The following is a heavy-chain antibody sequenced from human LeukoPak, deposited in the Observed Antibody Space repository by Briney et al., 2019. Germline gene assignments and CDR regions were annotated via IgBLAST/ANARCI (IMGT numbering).Heavy chain of an antibody. Sequence: GGSLRLSCAASGFTFDDYAMHWVRQAPGKGPEWVSGISWNSGSIAYADSVKGRFTISRDNAKNSLYLQMNSLSAEDTALYYCVKGRWFGELLSWGQGTLVSVSS. D-gene: IGHD3-10*01. J-gene: IGHJ5*02. CDR1: GFTFDDYA. CDR3: VKGRWFGELLS. V-gene: IGHV3-9*01. CDR2: ISWNSGSI.